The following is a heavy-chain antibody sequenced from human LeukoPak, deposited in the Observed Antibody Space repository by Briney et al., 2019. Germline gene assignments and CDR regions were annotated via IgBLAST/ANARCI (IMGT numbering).Heavy chain of an antibody. J-gene: IGHJ4*02. V-gene: IGHV4-39*07. Sequence: SETLSLTCAVSGGPIISTNYYWGWIRQPPGKGLEWIGSIYKSGSTYYKPSLKSRVTISIDTSKNQFSLKLSSVTAADTAVYYCARSWGIAAAGVIDSWGQGTLVTVSS. D-gene: IGHD6-13*01. CDR2: IYKSGST. CDR1: GGPIISTNYY. CDR3: ARSWGIAAAGVIDS.